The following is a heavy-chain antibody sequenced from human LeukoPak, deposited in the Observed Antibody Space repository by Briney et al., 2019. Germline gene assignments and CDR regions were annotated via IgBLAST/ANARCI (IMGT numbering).Heavy chain of an antibody. CDR2: IYSSGNT. J-gene: IGHJ4*02. CDR3: ARDYLDSSGYHWYYSDY. CDR1: GGSISNYH. Sequence: SETLSLTCTASGGSISNYHWSWIRQPAGKGLEWIGRIYSSGNTDYYPSLESRATMSVDTSKNQFSLRLTSVTAADTAVYYCARDYLDSSGYHWYYSDYWGQGTLVTVSS. V-gene: IGHV4-4*07. D-gene: IGHD3-22*01.